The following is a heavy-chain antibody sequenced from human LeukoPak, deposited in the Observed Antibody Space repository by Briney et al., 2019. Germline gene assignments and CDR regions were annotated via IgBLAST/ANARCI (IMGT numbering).Heavy chain of an antibody. J-gene: IGHJ3*02. CDR1: GYTCSSYG. D-gene: IGHD2-15*01. CDR3: ARAFFKYCSGGTCSDAFDI. V-gene: IGHV1-18*01. Sequence: ASVKVSCKAYGYTCSSYGFSWVRQAPGQGLEWMGWISAYTGNTKYAQKLQGRVTLTTDTSASTAYMELRSLRSDDTALYYCARAFFKYCSGGTCSDAFDIWGQGTMVTVSS. CDR2: ISAYTGNT.